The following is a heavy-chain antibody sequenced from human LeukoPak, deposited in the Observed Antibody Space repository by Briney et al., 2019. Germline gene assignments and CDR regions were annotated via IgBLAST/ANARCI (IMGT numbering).Heavy chain of an antibody. CDR1: GFTFSSYS. CDR3: ARDHVSVRGGVFDY. CDR2: ISSSSSTI. Sequence: PGGSLRLSCAASGFTFSSYSMNWVRQAPGKGLEWVSYISSSSSTIYYADSVKGRFTISRDNAKNSLYLQMNSLRAEDTAVYYCARDHVSVRGGVFDYWGQGTLVTVSS. V-gene: IGHV3-48*04. J-gene: IGHJ4*02. D-gene: IGHD3-10*01.